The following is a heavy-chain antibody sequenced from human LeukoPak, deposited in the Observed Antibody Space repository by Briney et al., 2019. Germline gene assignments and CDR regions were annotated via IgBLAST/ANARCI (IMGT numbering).Heavy chain of an antibody. Sequence: GGSLRLSCAASGFTFSSYGMHWVRQAPGKGLEWVAVIWYDGSNKYYADSVKGRFTISRDNSKNTLYLQMNSLRAEDTAVYYCARDLAEHPREYSSSWYLSYYYYGMDVWGQGTTVTVSS. J-gene: IGHJ6*02. V-gene: IGHV3-33*01. D-gene: IGHD6-13*01. CDR1: GFTFSSYG. CDR3: ARDLAEHPREYSSSWYLSYYYYGMDV. CDR2: IWYDGSNK.